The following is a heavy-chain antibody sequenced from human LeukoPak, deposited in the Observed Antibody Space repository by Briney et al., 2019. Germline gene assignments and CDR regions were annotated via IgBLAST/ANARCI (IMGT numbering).Heavy chain of an antibody. CDR3: AHGAMYQLDY. J-gene: IGHJ4*02. CDR2: ISSDGINT. Sequence: GGSLRLSCAASGFTFSTYWMHWVRQAPGKGLVWVSRISSDGINTNYADSVKGRFTISRDNAKNSLYLQMNSLRAEDTAVYYCAHGAMYQLDYWGQGTLVTVSS. D-gene: IGHD2-2*01. CDR1: GFTFSTYW. V-gene: IGHV3-74*01.